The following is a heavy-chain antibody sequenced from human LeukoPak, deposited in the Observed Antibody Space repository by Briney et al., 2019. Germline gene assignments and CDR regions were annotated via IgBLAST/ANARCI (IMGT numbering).Heavy chain of an antibody. D-gene: IGHD2/OR15-2a*01. CDR1: WYGFSNYW. CDR3: ARRYYHSTEFDP. CDR2: IYPADSST. Sequence: GESLKISCKASWYGFSNYWIGWVRQLPGKGLEWVGFIYPADSSTRYSPSFQGQVTISADKSISTAYLQWSSLKASDTAMYYCARRYYHSTEFDPWGQGTLVTVSS. V-gene: IGHV5-51*01. J-gene: IGHJ5*02.